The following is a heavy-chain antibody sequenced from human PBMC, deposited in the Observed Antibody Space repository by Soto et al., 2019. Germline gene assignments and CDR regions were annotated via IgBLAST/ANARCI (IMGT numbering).Heavy chain of an antibody. CDR2: ISAYNGNT. J-gene: IGHJ6*02. CDR1: GYTFTSYG. D-gene: IGHD2-2*01. Sequence: ASVKVSCKASGYTFTSYGISWVRQAPGQGLEWMGWISAYNGNTNYAQKFQGRVTITADESTSTAYMELSSLRSEDTAVYYCAREGARIVVVPAAPNYYYYGMDVWGQGTTVTVSS. CDR3: AREGARIVVVPAAPNYYYYGMDV. V-gene: IGHV1-18*01.